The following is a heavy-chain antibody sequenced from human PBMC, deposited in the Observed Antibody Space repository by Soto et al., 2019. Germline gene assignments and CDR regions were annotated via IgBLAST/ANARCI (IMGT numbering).Heavy chain of an antibody. D-gene: IGHD3-22*01. J-gene: IGHJ3*02. Sequence: ASVKVSCKASGGTFSSYAISWVRQAPGQGLEWMGGIIPIFGTANYAQKFQGRVTITADGSTSTAYMELSSLRSEDTAVYYCASIYYDSSGYYFGSHAFDIWGQGTMVTVSS. CDR1: GGTFSSYA. CDR3: ASIYYDSSGYYFGSHAFDI. V-gene: IGHV1-69*13. CDR2: IIPIFGTA.